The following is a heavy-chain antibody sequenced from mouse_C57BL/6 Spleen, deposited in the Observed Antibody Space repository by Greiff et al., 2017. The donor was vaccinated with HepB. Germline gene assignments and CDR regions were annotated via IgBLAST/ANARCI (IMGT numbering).Heavy chain of an antibody. Sequence: VQRVESGAELARPGASVKLSCKASGYTFTSYGISWVKQRTGQGLEWIGEIYPRSGNTYYNEKFKGKATLTADKSSSTAYMELRSLTSEDSAVYFCARPFDTTVVVFDYWGQGTTLTVSS. CDR1: GYTFTSYG. D-gene: IGHD1-1*01. CDR2: IYPRSGNT. CDR3: ARPFDTTVVVFDY. V-gene: IGHV1-81*01. J-gene: IGHJ2*01.